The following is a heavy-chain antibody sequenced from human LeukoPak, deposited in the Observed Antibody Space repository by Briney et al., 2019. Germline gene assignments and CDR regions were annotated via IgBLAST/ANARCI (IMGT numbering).Heavy chain of an antibody. Sequence: SETLSLTCTVSGGSISRGDYYWTWTRQPPARGLEWIGYVYHSGNTYYNPSLKSRLSISLDTSRNQFSLRLSSVSAADTAVYYCARKDGSSYYFDNWGPGTLVTVSS. CDR2: VYHSGNT. J-gene: IGHJ4*02. CDR1: GGSISRGDYY. D-gene: IGHD2-15*01. V-gene: IGHV4-30-4*01. CDR3: ARKDGSSYYFDN.